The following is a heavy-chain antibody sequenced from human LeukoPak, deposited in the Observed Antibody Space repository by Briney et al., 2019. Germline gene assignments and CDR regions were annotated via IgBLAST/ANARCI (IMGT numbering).Heavy chain of an antibody. D-gene: IGHD3-16*01. Sequence: GASVKVSCKASGYSFTSYYMHWVRQAPGQGLEWMGIISPSGGSTSHAQKFQGRVTMTRDMSTSTVYMELSSLRSEDTAVYYCARDYELGKNYYYYYMDVWGKGTTVTVSS. V-gene: IGHV1-46*01. J-gene: IGHJ6*03. CDR3: ARDYELGKNYYYYYMDV. CDR2: ISPSGGST. CDR1: GYSFTSYY.